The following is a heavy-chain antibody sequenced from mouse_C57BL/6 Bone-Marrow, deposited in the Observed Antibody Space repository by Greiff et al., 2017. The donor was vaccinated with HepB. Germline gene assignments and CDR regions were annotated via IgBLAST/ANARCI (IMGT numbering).Heavy chain of an antibody. CDR2: IDPETGGT. CDR1: GYTFTDYE. CDR3: TRASSGFFAY. V-gene: IGHV1-15*01. D-gene: IGHD3-2*02. J-gene: IGHJ3*01. Sequence: VKLQQSGAELVRPGASVTLSCKASGYTFTDYEMHWVKQTPVHGLEWIGAIDPETGGTAYNQKFKGKAILTADKSSSTAYMELRSLTSEDSAVYYCTRASSGFFAYWGQGTLVTVSA.